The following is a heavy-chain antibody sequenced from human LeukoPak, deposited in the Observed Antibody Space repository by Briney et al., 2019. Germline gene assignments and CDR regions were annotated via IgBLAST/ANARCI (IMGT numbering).Heavy chain of an antibody. J-gene: IGHJ4*02. CDR1: GFTFSSYE. V-gene: IGHV3-48*03. CDR3: ARRVTYYYDSSGYYFDY. Sequence: PGGSLRLSCAASGFTFSSYEMNWVRQAPGKGLEWVSYISSSGSTIYYADSVKGRFTISRDNAKNSLYLQMNSLRAEDTAVYYCARRVTYYYDSSGYYFDYWGQGTLVTVSS. D-gene: IGHD3-22*01. CDR2: ISSSGSTI.